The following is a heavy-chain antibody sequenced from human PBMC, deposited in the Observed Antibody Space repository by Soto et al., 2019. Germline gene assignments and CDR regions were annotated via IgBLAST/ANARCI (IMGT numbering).Heavy chain of an antibody. CDR1: GFTFSSYS. CDR2: ISSSSSTI. Sequence: EVQLVESGGGLVQPGGSLRLSCAASGFTFSSYSMNWVRQAPGKGLEWVSYISSSSSTIYYADSVKGRFTISRDNAKNSLYLQMTSLRAEDTAVYYCARDRSSSWTNWYFDLWGRGTLVTVSS. CDR3: ARDRSSSWTNWYFDL. J-gene: IGHJ2*01. D-gene: IGHD6-13*01. V-gene: IGHV3-48*01.